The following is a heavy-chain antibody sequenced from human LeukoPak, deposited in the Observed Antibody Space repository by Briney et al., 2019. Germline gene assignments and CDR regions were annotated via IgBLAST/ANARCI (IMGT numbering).Heavy chain of an antibody. CDR1: GDSISRTSFY. D-gene: IGHD2-2*01. V-gene: IGHV4-39*01. Sequence: SETLSLTCIISGDSISRTSFYWGWIRQPPGKGLEWIGSVYSSGSTNYNPSLKSRVTISVDMSKDQFSLRVTSVTAADTAVYYCARQRVGIVPAAYFDNWGQGTLVTVSS. CDR3: ARQRVGIVPAAYFDN. J-gene: IGHJ4*02. CDR2: VYSSGST.